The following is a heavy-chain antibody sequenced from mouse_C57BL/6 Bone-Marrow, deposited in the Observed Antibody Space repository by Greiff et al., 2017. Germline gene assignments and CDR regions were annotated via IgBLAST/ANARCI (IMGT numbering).Heavy chain of an antibody. V-gene: IGHV5-6*01. CDR1: GFTFSSYG. CDR3: ERQGYYGGSDWYFDV. CDR2: ISSGGGYT. D-gene: IGHD1-1*01. J-gene: IGHJ1*03. Sequence: EVLLVESGGDLVKPGGSLKLSCAASGFTFSSYGMSWVRQTPDKRLEWVATISSGGGYTYYPDSVKGRFTISRDNAKNTLYLQLSSLKSEDTAMYYCERQGYYGGSDWYFDVWGTGTTVTVSS.